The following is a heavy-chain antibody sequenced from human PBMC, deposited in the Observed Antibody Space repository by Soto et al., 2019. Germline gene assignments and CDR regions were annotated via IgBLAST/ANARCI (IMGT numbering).Heavy chain of an antibody. CDR1: GGSISSYY. CDR2: IYYSGST. J-gene: IGHJ6*02. V-gene: IGHV4-59*01. CDR3: ARVKSRRDFWSGYSYGMDV. D-gene: IGHD3-3*01. Sequence: SETLSLTCTVSGGSISSYYWSWIRQPPGNGLEWIGYIYYSGSTNYNPSLKSRVTISVDTSKNQFSLKLSSVTAADTAVYYCARVKSRRDFWSGYSYGMDVWGQGTTVTVSS.